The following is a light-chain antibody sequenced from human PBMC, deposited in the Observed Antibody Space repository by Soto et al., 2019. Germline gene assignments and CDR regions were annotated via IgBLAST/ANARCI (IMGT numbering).Light chain of an antibody. J-gene: IGKJ1*01. CDR2: GAS. CDR3: QQRSNWWT. V-gene: IGKV3D-20*02. CDR1: QSVGSSY. Sequence: EIVLTQSPGTLALSPGEIATLSSRASQSVGSSYLAWYQQEPGHAPRVRIYGASSRATGIPDRFSGSGSGTDFTLTISSLEPEDFAVYYCQQRSNWWTFGQGTKVDIK.